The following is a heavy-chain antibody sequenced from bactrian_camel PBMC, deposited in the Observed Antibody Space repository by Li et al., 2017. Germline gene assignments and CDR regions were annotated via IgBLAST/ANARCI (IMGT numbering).Heavy chain of an antibody. V-gene: IGHV3S1*01. D-gene: IGHD6*01. Sequence: HVKLVESGGDLVQPGGSLSLSCTPSGDTFSSDRVAWFRQAPGRGREGVAAILFGGILTSIADSVKGRFTISRDNAKNTMYLQMNSLKPEDTAVYFCVRDYGGRWLSLAYLGQGTQVTVS. CDR1: GDTFSSDR. CDR2: ILFGGILT. CDR3: VRDYGGRWLSLAY. J-gene: IGHJ4*01.